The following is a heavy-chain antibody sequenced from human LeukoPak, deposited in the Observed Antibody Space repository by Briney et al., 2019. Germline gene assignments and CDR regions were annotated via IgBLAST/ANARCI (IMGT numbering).Heavy chain of an antibody. CDR1: GFTFTSYG. CDR3: AKRGYSGYGFLDS. V-gene: IGHV3-30*18. Sequence: GGSLRLSCAASGFTFTSYGMHWVRQAPGKGLEWVAIISYDGSHEYYADSVKGRFTISRDNSKNTLFLQMNSLRAEDTAVYYCAKRGYSGYGFLDSWGQGTLVTVSS. J-gene: IGHJ4*02. CDR2: ISYDGSHE. D-gene: IGHD5-12*01.